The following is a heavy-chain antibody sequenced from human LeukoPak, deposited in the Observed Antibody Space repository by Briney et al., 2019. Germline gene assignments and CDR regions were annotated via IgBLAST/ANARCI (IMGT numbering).Heavy chain of an antibody. CDR2: ISSSSSSTI. Sequence: GGSLRLSCAASGFTFNTYSMNWVRQAPGKGLEWVSYISSSSSSTIYYTDSVKGRFTISRDNAKNSLYLQMNSLRAEDTAVYYCASRFDYWAQGTLVTVSS. CDR3: ASRFDY. J-gene: IGHJ4*02. V-gene: IGHV3-48*01. CDR1: GFTFNTYS.